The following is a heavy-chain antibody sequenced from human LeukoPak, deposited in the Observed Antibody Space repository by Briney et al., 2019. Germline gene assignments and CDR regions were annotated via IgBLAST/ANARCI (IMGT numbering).Heavy chain of an antibody. J-gene: IGHJ4*02. CDR2: ISYDGSNK. V-gene: IGHV3-30*04. CDR1: GFTFSSYA. Sequence: GGSLRLSCAASGFTFSSYAMHWVRQAPGKGLEWVAVISYDGSNKYYADSVKGRFTISRDNSKNTLYLQMNSLRAEDTAVYYCARVARSAYCGGDCYSNPDYWGQGTLVTVSS. D-gene: IGHD2-21*02. CDR3: ARVARSAYCGGDCYSNPDY.